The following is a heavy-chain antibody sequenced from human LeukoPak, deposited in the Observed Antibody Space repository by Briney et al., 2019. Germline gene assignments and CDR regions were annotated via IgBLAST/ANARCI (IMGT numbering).Heavy chain of an antibody. V-gene: IGHV3-23*01. CDR2: ISGSGGST. CDR1: GFTFSSYA. D-gene: IGHD3-3*01. Sequence: GGSLRLSCAASGFTFSSYAMSWVRQAPGKGLEWVSAISGSGGSTYYADSVKGRFTISRDNSKNTLYLQMNSLRAEDTAVYYCAEFGTRDFWSGYFGDYGMDVWSQGTTVTVSS. CDR3: AEFGTRDFWSGYFGDYGMDV. J-gene: IGHJ6*02.